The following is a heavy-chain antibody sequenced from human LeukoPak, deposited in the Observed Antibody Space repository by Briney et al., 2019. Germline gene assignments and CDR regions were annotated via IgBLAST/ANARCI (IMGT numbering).Heavy chain of an antibody. CDR3: ARLYCSSTSCYPCDAFDI. Sequence: PSETLSLTCAVPGYSISSGYYWGWIRQPPGKGLEWIGSIYHSGSTYYNPSLKSRVTISVDTSKNQFSLKLSSVTAADTAVCYCARLYCSSTSCYPCDAFDIWGQGTMVTVSS. V-gene: IGHV4-38-2*01. CDR2: IYHSGST. D-gene: IGHD2-2*01. J-gene: IGHJ3*02. CDR1: GYSISSGYY.